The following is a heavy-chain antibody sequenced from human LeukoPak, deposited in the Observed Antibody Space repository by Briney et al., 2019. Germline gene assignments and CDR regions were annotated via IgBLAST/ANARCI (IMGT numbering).Heavy chain of an antibody. CDR3: ARRTSLRYFDWLSKAPLDY. Sequence: KPGGSLRLSCAASGFTFSSYSMNWVRQAPGKGLEWVSSISSSSSYIYYADSVKGRFTISRDNAKNSLFLQMNSLRAEDTVVYYCARRTSLRYFDWLSKAPLDYWGQGTLVTVSS. J-gene: IGHJ4*02. D-gene: IGHD3-9*01. CDR1: GFTFSSYS. V-gene: IGHV3-21*01. CDR2: ISSSSSYI.